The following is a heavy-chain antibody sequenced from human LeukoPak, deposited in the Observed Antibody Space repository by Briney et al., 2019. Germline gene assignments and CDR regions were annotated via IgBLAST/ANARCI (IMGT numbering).Heavy chain of an antibody. CDR1: GFTFSSYA. J-gene: IGHJ4*02. V-gene: IGHV3-23*01. Sequence: GGSLRLSCAASGFTFSSYAMSWVRQAPGKGLEWVSAISGSGGSTYYADSVKGRLTISRDNSKNTLYLQMNSLRAEDTAVYYCAKRGTIFGVVPDYFDYWGQGTLVTVSS. CDR3: AKRGTIFGVVPDYFDY. D-gene: IGHD3-3*01. CDR2: ISGSGGST.